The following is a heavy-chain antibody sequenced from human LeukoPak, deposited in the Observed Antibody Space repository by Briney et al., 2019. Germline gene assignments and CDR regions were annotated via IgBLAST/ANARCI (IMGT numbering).Heavy chain of an antibody. V-gene: IGHV4-59*01. D-gene: IGHD4-17*01. Sequence: SETLSLTCTVSGGYISSFYWTWIRQPPGKGLEWIGYINYSGRTNYNPSLQSRVTISVDTSESQFSLRLSSVTAADTAVYYCARASDSTVTTPLDYWGQGTLVTVSS. CDR1: GGYISSFY. J-gene: IGHJ4*02. CDR3: ARASDSTVTTPLDY. CDR2: INYSGRT.